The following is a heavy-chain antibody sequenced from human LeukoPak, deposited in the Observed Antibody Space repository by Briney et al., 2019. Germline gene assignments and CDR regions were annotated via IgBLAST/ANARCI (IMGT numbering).Heavy chain of an antibody. Sequence: GGSLRLSCAASGFTVSSNYMSWVRQAPGKGLEWVLVIYSGGSTYYADSVKGRFTISRDNSKNTLYLQMNSLGAEDTAVYYCARDILTDSDYWGQGTLVTVSS. V-gene: IGHV3-53*01. CDR2: IYSGGST. CDR1: GFTVSSNY. D-gene: IGHD3-9*01. CDR3: ARDILTDSDY. J-gene: IGHJ4*02.